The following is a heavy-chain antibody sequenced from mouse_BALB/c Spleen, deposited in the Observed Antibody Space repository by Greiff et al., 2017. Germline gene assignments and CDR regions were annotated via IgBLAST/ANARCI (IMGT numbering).Heavy chain of an antibody. V-gene: IGHV5-17*02. CDR3: ARHRGTTYFDV. CDR2: ISSGSSTI. CDR1: GFTFSSFG. D-gene: IGHD2-14*01. Sequence: DVMLVESGGGLVQPGGSRKLSCAASGFTFSSFGMHWVRQAPEKGLEWVAYISSGSSTIYYADTVKGRFTISRDNPKNTLFLQMTSLRSEDTAMYYCARHRGTTYFDVWGAGTTVTVSS. J-gene: IGHJ1*01.